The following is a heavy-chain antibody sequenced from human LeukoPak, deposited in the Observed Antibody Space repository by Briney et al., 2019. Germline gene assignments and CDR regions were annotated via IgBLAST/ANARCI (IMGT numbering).Heavy chain of an antibody. V-gene: IGHV3-30*04. CDR1: GFTFSSYA. D-gene: IGHD3-10*01. CDR2: ISYDGSNK. J-gene: IGHJ6*04. Sequence: GGSLRLSCAASGFTFSSYAMHWVRQAPGKGLEWVAVISYDGSNKYYADSVKGRFTISRDNSKNTLYLQMNSLRAEDTAVYYCARDNHSYGSGSYYNVQGHLDVWGKGTTVTISS. CDR3: ARDNHSYGSGSYYNVQGHLDV.